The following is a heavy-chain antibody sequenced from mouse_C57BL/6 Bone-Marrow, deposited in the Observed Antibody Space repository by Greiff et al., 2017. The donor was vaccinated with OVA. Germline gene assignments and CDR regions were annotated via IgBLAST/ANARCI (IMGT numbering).Heavy chain of an antibody. CDR2: ISYDGSN. V-gene: IGHV3-6*01. J-gene: IGHJ3*01. CDR3: ARDPFAY. Sequence: VQLKESGPGLVKPSQSLSLTCSVTGYSITSGYYWNWIRQFPGNKLEWMGYISYDGSNNYNPSLKNRISITRDTSKNQFFLKLNSVTTEDTATYYCARDPFAYWGQGTLVTVSA. CDR1: GYSITSGYY.